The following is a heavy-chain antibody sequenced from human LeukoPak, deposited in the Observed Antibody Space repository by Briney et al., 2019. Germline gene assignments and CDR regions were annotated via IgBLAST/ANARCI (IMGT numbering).Heavy chain of an antibody. CDR1: GGSIRSGDYC. CDR2: IDYSGST. V-gene: IGHV4-30-4*01. D-gene: IGHD5-12*01. J-gene: IGHJ3*02. Sequence: SETLSLTCTVSGGSIRSGDYCWGWIRQPPGKGLEWIGYIDYSGSTYYNPSLKSRVTMSVATSKNQFSLSLSSVTAADTAVYYCARDQGGYDFGHAFDIWGQGTMVTVSS. CDR3: ARDQGGYDFGHAFDI.